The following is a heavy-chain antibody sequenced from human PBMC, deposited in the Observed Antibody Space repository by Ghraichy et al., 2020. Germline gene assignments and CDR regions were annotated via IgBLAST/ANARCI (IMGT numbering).Heavy chain of an antibody. CDR3: ARDHGYCSGGSCYSSYYYYGMDV. J-gene: IGHJ6*02. CDR2: ISSSSSYI. Sequence: LSLTCAASGFTFSSYSMNWVRQAPGKGLEWVSTISSSSSYIYYADSVKGRFTISRDNAKNSLYLQMNSLRAEDTAVYYCARDHGYCSGGSCYSSYYYYGMDVWGQGTTVTVSS. D-gene: IGHD2-15*01. CDR1: GFTFSSYS. V-gene: IGHV3-21*01.